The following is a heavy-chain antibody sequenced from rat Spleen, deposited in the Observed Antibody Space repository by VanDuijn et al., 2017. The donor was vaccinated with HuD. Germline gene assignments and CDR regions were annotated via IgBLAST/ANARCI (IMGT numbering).Heavy chain of an antibody. D-gene: IGHD1-10*01. CDR3: TRPPYNNHFDY. J-gene: IGHJ2*01. V-gene: IGHV5-22*01. Sequence: EVQLAGSGGGLVQPGRSLKLSCAASGFTFSDYYMAWVRQAPTKGLEWVATIIYDGSSTYYRDSVKGRFTISRDNAKSTLYLQMNSLRSEDTATYYCTRPPYNNHFDYWGQGVMVTVSS. CDR2: IIYDGSST. CDR1: GFTFSDYY.